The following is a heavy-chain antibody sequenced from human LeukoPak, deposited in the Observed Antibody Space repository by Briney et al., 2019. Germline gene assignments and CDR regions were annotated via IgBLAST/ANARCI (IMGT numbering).Heavy chain of an antibody. D-gene: IGHD4-17*01. V-gene: IGHV1-18*01. J-gene: IGHJ4*02. CDR3: ARGKGTVTTSFDY. Sequence: GASVKVSCKASGYTFTSYGISWVRQAPGQGLEWMGWISAYNGNTNYAQKLQGRVTTTTDTSTSTAYMELRSLRSEDTAVYYCARGKGTVTTSFDYWGQGTLVTVSS. CDR2: ISAYNGNT. CDR1: GYTFTSYG.